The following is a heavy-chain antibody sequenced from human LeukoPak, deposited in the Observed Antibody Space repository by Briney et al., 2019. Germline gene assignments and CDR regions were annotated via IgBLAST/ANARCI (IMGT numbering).Heavy chain of an antibody. D-gene: IGHD4-23*01. V-gene: IGHV1-2*02. CDR1: GYTFTDYF. Sequence: ASVKVSCKASGYTFTDYFIHWVRQAPGQGLEWMGWINPDSGGTDYAQKFQGRVTMTRDTSISTAYMELSGLRSDDTAVYYCARDKFDTDYGGPFDYWGQGTLVTVSS. J-gene: IGHJ4*02. CDR3: ARDKFDTDYGGPFDY. CDR2: INPDSGGT.